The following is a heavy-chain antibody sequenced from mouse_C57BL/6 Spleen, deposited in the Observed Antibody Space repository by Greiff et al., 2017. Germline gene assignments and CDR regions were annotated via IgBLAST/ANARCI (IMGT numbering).Heavy chain of an antibody. V-gene: IGHV2-2*01. CDR1: GFSLTSYG. D-gene: IGHD1-1*01. J-gene: IGHJ1*03. CDR2: IWSGGST. Sequence: QVQLQQSGPGLVQPSQTLSITCPVSGFSLTSYGVHWVPQSPGKGLEWLGVIWSGGSTDYNAAFISRLSTSKDNSKSQIFFKMNSLQADDAAIYYCARAPYGSSSNWYFDVWGTGTTVTVSS. CDR3: ARAPYGSSSNWYFDV.